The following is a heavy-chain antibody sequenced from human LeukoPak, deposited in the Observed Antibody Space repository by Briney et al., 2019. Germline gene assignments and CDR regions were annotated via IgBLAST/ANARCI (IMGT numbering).Heavy chain of an antibody. Sequence: SETLSLTCTVSGGSISSSSYYWGWIRQPPGKGLEWIGSIYCSGSTYYNPSLKSRVTISVDTSKNQFSLKLSSVTAADTAVYYCARDLWFGELLYPLGFDYWGQGTLVTVSS. CDR2: IYCSGST. V-gene: IGHV4-39*01. D-gene: IGHD3-10*01. J-gene: IGHJ4*02. CDR1: GGSISSSSYY. CDR3: ARDLWFGELLYPLGFDY.